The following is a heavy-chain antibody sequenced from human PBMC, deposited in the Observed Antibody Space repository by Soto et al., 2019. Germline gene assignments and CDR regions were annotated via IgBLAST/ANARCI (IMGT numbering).Heavy chain of an antibody. CDR1: GGSISSGGYY. D-gene: IGHD3-10*01. Sequence: SETLSLTCTVSGGSISSGGYYWSWIRHHPGKGLEWIGYIYYSGSTYYNPSLKSRVTISVDTSKNQFSLKLSSVTAADTAVYYCARESYYGSGATVVGYWGLGTLVTVSS. V-gene: IGHV4-31*03. J-gene: IGHJ4*02. CDR3: ARESYYGSGATVVGY. CDR2: IYYSGST.